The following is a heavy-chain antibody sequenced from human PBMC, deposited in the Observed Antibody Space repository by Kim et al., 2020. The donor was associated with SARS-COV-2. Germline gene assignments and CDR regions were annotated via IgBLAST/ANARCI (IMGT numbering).Heavy chain of an antibody. J-gene: IGHJ4*02. Sequence: TVYAASVKGRFTVSRDDSRNTGYLQMNSLKPEDTAVYYCARGGTGWYSFDYWGQDALVTVSS. D-gene: IGHD6-19*01. CDR2: T. V-gene: IGHV3-73*01. CDR3: ARGGTGWYSFDY.